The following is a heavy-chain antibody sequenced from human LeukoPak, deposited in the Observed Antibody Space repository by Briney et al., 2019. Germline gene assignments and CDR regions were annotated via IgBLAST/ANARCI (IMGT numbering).Heavy chain of an antibody. J-gene: IGHJ4*02. V-gene: IGHV4-39*01. Sequence: KASETLSLTCTVSGGSISSSSCYWGWIRQPPGKGLEWIGSIYYSGSTYYNPSLKSRVTISVDTSKNQFSLKLSSVTAADTAVYYCARRGITMKGGVAIDYWGQGTLVTVSS. CDR3: ARRGITMKGGVAIDY. CDR1: GGSISSSSCY. D-gene: IGHD3-22*01. CDR2: IYYSGST.